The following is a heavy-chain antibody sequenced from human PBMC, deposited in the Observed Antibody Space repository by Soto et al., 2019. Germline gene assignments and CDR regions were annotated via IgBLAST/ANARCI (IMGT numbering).Heavy chain of an antibody. CDR1: GGSVIRTNG. J-gene: IGHJ5*02. CDR3: ATLPPRIVVTLLPIPT. V-gene: IGHV4-4*02. CDR2: LYHSGSP. D-gene: IGHD2-21*01. Sequence: ADTLALTSAVSGGSVIRTNGWTWVRQPPGKRLAWIGELYHSGSPTYSPSLRGRATSSVDKSNNQFSLRLRSVTAADTAVYYCATLPPRIVVTLLPIPTWGPGIQVTVS.